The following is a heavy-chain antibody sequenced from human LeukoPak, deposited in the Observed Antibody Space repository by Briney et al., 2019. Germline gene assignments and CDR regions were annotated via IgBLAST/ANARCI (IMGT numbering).Heavy chain of an antibody. J-gene: IGHJ4*02. V-gene: IGHV3-23*01. CDR1: GFTFSSYS. CDR2: VRISDET. Sequence: GGSLRLSCAASGFTFSSYSMNWVRQAPGKGLEWVSGVRISDETYYADAVKGRFTISRDNYENTLYLQMSGLRAEDTAVYYCAKGTGDAGYYFDYWGQGTLVTVSS. CDR3: AKGTGDAGYYFDY. D-gene: IGHD7-27*01.